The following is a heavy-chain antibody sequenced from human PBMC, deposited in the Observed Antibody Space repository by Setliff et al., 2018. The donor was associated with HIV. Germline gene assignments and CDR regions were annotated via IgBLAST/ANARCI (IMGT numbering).Heavy chain of an antibody. CDR2: INHSGST. CDR1: GGSISSNSYY. V-gene: IGHV4-39*07. Sequence: PSETLSLTCTVSGGSISSNSYYWGWIRQPPGKGLEWIGEINHSGSTNYNPSLKSRVTISVDTSKNQFSLKLSSVTAADTAVYYCNIYYYYYMDVWGKGTTVTV. CDR3: NIYYYYYMDV. J-gene: IGHJ6*03.